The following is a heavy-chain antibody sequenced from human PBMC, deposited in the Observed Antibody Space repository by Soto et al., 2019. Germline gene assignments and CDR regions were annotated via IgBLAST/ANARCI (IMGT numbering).Heavy chain of an antibody. CDR2: IYYSGST. V-gene: IGHV4-39*01. CDR3: ARHRGGYYYYMDV. Sequence: QLQLQESGPGLVKPSETLSLTCTVSGGSISSSSYYWGWIRQPPGKGLEWIGGIYYSGSTYYNPSIRSRVTITVDTTKHQFSLNLSSVTASDTAVYYCARHRGGYYYYMDVWGKGTTVTVSS. CDR1: GGSISSSSYY. D-gene: IGHD3-10*01. J-gene: IGHJ6*03.